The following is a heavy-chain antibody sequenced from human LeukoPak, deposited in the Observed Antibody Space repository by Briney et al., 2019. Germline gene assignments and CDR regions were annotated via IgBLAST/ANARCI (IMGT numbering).Heavy chain of an antibody. CDR3: ASPGYYDSFFDY. V-gene: IGHV3-7*01. CDR1: GFTFSSYW. J-gene: IGHJ4*02. CDR2: IKQDGSEK. D-gene: IGHD3-22*01. Sequence: GGSLRLSCAASGFTFSSYWMSWARQAPGKGLEWVANIKQDGSEKYYVDSVKGRFTISRDNAKNSLYLQMNSLRAEDTAVYYCASPGYYDSFFDYWGQGTLVTVSS.